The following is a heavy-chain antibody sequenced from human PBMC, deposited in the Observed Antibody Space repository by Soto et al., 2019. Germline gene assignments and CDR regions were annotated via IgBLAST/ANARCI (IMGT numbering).Heavy chain of an antibody. CDR2: IIPIFGTA. D-gene: IGHD6-13*01. Sequence: QVQLVQSGAEVKKPGSSVKVSCKASGGTFSSYAISWVRQAPGQGLEWMGRIIPIFGTANYAQKFQGRVTITADESTSPADMELSSLRSEDTAVYYCARGLEDQKAAAGPYFDYWGQGTLVTVSS. V-gene: IGHV1-69*01. CDR1: GGTFSSYA. CDR3: ARGLEDQKAAAGPYFDY. J-gene: IGHJ4*02.